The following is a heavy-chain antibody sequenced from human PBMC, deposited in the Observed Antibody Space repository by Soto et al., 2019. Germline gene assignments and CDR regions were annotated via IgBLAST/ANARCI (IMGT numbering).Heavy chain of an antibody. CDR2: ISRSSSTR. CDR1: GFTFGDTS. CDR3: ARQSRPATGNSYYSGLDV. Sequence: GGSLRLSCAVYGFTFGDTSMTWVRQAPGKGLEWISYISRSSSTRYYADSVKGRFTISRDNAKNELYLQMNSLRDEDTAVYYCARQSRPATGNSYYSGLDVWGLGTTVTV. V-gene: IGHV3-48*02. J-gene: IGHJ6*02. D-gene: IGHD6-13*01.